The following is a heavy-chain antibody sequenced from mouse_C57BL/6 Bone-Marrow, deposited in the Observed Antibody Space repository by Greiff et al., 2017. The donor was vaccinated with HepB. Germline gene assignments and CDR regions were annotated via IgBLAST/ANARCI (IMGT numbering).Heavy chain of an antibody. D-gene: IGHD2-1*01. CDR1: GFNIKDDY. CDR3: FPGLPTGFYYAMDY. V-gene: IGHV14-4*01. Sequence: EVQLQQSGAELVRPGASVKLSCTASGFNIKDDYMHWVKQRPEQGLEWIGWIDPENGDTEYASKFQGKATITADTSSNTAYLQLSSLTSEDTAVYYCFPGLPTGFYYAMDYWGQGTSVTVSS. CDR2: IDPENGDT. J-gene: IGHJ4*01.